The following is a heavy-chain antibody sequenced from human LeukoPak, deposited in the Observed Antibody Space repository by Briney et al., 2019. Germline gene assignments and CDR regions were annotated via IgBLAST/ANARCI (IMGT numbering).Heavy chain of an antibody. CDR2: IYTSGST. J-gene: IGHJ4*02. Sequence: SETLSLTCTVSGGSISSGSYYWSWIRQPAGKGLEWIGRIYTSGSTNYNPSLKSRVTISVDTSKNQFSLKLSSVTAADTAVYYCARVRPVDVVVPAAIDYWGQGTLVTVSS. D-gene: IGHD2-2*01. CDR3: ARVRPVDVVVPAAIDY. V-gene: IGHV4-61*02. CDR1: GGSISSGSYY.